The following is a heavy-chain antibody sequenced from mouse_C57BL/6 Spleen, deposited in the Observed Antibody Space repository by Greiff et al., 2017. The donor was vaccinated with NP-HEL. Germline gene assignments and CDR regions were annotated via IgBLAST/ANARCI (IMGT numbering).Heavy chain of an antibody. V-gene: IGHV1-52*01. Sequence: VQLQQSGAELVRPGSSVKLSCKASGYTFTSYWMHWVKQRPIQGLEWIGNIDPSDSETHYNQKFKDKATLTVDKSSSTAYMQLSSLTSEDSAVYYCARWATTEGYWGQGTTLTVSS. CDR3: ARWATTEGY. J-gene: IGHJ2*01. D-gene: IGHD1-1*01. CDR1: GYTFTSYW. CDR2: IDPSDSET.